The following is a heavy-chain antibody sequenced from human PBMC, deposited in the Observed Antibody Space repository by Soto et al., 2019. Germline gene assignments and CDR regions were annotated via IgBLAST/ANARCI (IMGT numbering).Heavy chain of an antibody. V-gene: IGHV1-18*04. CDR3: ARPGTILGRNGMDV. CDR2: ISGYNGYT. J-gene: IGHJ6*02. D-gene: IGHD3-3*01. Sequence: QAQLVQSGAEVKKPGASVKVSCKTSGYTFNTYGISWVRQVPGQGPEWMGWISGYNGYTKYAQKFQGRVTMTTDTPTRTAYMDMRSLRSDDTAVYYCARPGTILGRNGMDVWGQGTTVIVSS. CDR1: GYTFNTYG.